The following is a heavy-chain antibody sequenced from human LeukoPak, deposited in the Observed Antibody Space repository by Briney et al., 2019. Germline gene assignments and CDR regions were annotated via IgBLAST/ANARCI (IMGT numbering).Heavy chain of an antibody. D-gene: IGHD6-13*01. V-gene: IGHV3-23*01. CDR1: GFTFSSYA. Sequence: PGGSLRLSCAASGFTFSSYAMSWVRQAPGKGLEWVSAISGSGGSTYYADSVKGRFTISRDNSKNTLYLQMNSLRAEDTAVYYCANLDPGSSWSYYFDYWGQGTLVTVSS. CDR2: ISGSGGST. J-gene: IGHJ4*02. CDR3: ANLDPGSSWSYYFDY.